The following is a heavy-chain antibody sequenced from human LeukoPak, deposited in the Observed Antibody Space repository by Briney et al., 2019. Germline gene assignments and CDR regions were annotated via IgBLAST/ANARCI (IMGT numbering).Heavy chain of an antibody. CDR2: INHSGST. CDR1: GGSFSGYY. V-gene: IGHV4-34*01. CDR3: ARGHGYGDY. J-gene: IGHJ4*02. D-gene: IGHD5-18*01. Sequence: KPSETLSLTCAVYGGSFSGYYWSWIRQPPGKGLEWIGEINHSGSTNYNPSLKSQVTISVDTSKNQFSLKLSSVTAADSAVYYCARGHGYGDYWGQGTLVTVSS.